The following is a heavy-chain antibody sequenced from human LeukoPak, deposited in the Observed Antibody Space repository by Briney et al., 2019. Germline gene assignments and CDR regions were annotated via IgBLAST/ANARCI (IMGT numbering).Heavy chain of an antibody. J-gene: IGHJ5*02. CDR2: ISYDGSNK. D-gene: IGHD3-22*01. CDR3: AREGGDYDSSGYYGTFDP. V-gene: IGHV3-30*04. CDR1: GFTFSSYA. Sequence: GGSLRLSCAASGFTFSSYAMHWVRQAPGKGLEWVAVISYDGSNKYYADSVKGRFTISRDNSKNTLYLQVNSLRAEDTAVYYCAREGGDYDSSGYYGTFDPWGQGTLVTVSS.